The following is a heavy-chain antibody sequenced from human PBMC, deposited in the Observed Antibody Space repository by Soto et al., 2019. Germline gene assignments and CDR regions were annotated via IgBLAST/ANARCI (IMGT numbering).Heavy chain of an antibody. CDR1: GFTFSAFG. J-gene: IGHJ6*02. CDR2: ISYDGILK. CDR3: AKDFKVSGGHYGSMIYYYGMEV. D-gene: IGHD3-10*01. V-gene: IGHV3-30*18. Sequence: LRLSCAASGFTFSAFGMHWVRQAPGKGLEWVAIISYDGILKYYADSVKGRFTISRDTSKGALYLQMNSLRPEDTAVYYCAKDFKVSGGHYGSMIYYYGMEVWGHGTPVNVSS.